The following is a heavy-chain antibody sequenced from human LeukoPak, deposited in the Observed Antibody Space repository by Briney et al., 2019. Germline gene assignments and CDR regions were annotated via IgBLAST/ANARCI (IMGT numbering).Heavy chain of an antibody. V-gene: IGHV3-21*01. CDR3: ATTLTRDSSGSYGALDY. J-gene: IGHJ4*02. Sequence: GGSLRLSCAASGFTFSSDSMNWVRQAPGKGLEWVSSISSLSDYIYYADSVKGRFTISRDNAKKSLYLQMNSLRVEDTAVYYCATTLTRDSSGSYGALDYWGQGTLVTVSS. D-gene: IGHD6-19*01. CDR1: GFTFSSDS. CDR2: ISSLSDYI.